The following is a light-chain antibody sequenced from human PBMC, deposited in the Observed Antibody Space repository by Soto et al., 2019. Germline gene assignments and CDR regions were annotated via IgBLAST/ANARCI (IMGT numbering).Light chain of an antibody. CDR3: LQVRNFPRT. J-gene: IGKJ1*01. CDR2: TAS. V-gene: IGKV1-12*01. Sequence: DIQVTQSPSSVSASVGDRVTITCRASQGIGDRLAWYQHKPGKAPQLLIQTASTLLSGVPSRFRGSGSGTDFLLTINSLQHEDFPTYYCLQVRNFPRTFGQGTKADIK. CDR1: QGIGDR.